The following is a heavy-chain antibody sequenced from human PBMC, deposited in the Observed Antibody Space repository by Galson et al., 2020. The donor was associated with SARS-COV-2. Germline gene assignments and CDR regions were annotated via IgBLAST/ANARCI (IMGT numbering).Heavy chain of an antibody. D-gene: IGHD1-26*01. CDR1: GFTFSNYA. CDR2: VNIGGGGT. CDR3: TKDFGFSGTYFGDS. Sequence: GESLKISCEASGFTFSNYAMSWVRQAPGKGLEWVSSVNIGGGGTYYADSVQGRFIISRDDSKNRLYLQMHSLRAEDTALYYCTKDFGFSGTYFGDSWGQGTLVIVSS. J-gene: IGHJ5*01. V-gene: IGHV3-23*01.